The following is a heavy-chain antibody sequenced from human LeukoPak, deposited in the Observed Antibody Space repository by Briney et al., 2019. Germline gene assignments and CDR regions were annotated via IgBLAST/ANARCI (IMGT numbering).Heavy chain of an antibody. CDR3: AKEETMSTVTTYCDY. Sequence: GGSLRLSCAASGFTFSSYGMHWVRQAPGKGLEWVAVISYDGSNKYYADSVKGRFTISRDNSKNTLYLQMNSLRAEDTAVYYCAKEETMSTVTTYCDYWGQGTLVTVSS. V-gene: IGHV3-30*18. CDR1: GFTFSSYG. D-gene: IGHD4-17*01. J-gene: IGHJ4*02. CDR2: ISYDGSNK.